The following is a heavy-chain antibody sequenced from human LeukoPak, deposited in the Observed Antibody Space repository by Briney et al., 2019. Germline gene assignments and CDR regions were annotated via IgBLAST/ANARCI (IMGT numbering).Heavy chain of an antibody. J-gene: IGHJ3*02. V-gene: IGHV4-39*07. CDR2: IYHSGST. Sequence: PSETLSLTCTVSGGSISSSSYYWGWIRQPPGKGLEWIGSIYHSGSTYYNPSLKSRVTISVDTSKNQFSLKLSSVTAADTAVYYCARDFPPHAFDIWGQGTMVTVSS. CDR3: ARDFPPHAFDI. CDR1: GGSISSSSYY.